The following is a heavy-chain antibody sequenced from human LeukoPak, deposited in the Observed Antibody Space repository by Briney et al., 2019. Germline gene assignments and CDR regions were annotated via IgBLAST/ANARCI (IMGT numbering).Heavy chain of an antibody. J-gene: IGHJ6*03. Sequence: ASVKVSCKASGYTFTSYGISWVRQAPGQGLEWMGWISAYNGNTNYAQKLQGRVTMTTDTSTSTVYMELSSLRSEDTAVYYCARDFEWAQGYMDVWGKGTTVTISS. V-gene: IGHV1-18*01. CDR1: GYTFTSYG. CDR2: ISAYNGNT. D-gene: IGHD2-8*01. CDR3: ARDFEWAQGYMDV.